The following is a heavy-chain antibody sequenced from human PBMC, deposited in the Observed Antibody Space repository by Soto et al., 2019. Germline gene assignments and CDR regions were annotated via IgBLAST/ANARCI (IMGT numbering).Heavy chain of an antibody. CDR2: IYSGGST. CDR1: GFTVSSNY. V-gene: IGHV3-66*01. J-gene: IGHJ6*03. CDR3: ARDLGLSSYYYMDV. D-gene: IGHD3-10*01. Sequence: VQLVESGGGLVQPGGSLRLSCAASGFTVSSNYMSWVRQAPGKGLEWVSVIYSGGSTYYADSVKGRFTISRDNSKNTLYLQMNSLRAEDTAVYYCARDLGLSSYYYMDVWGKGTTVTVSS.